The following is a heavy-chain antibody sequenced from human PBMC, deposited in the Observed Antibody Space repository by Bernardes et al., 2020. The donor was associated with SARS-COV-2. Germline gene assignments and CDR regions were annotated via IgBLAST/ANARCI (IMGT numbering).Heavy chain of an antibody. J-gene: IGHJ4*02. V-gene: IGHV3-23*01. CDR2: SSGSGSSL. CDR1: GFAFNKFA. CDR3: AKGWSYFGS. D-gene: IGHD2-15*01. Sequence: GGSLRLSCAASGFAFNKFAVSWVRQAPGKGLAWVTVSSGSGSSLQYIDSVKGRFTISRDNSKNMLFLQMNSLRADDTAVYYCAKGWSYFGSWGQGTLVTVSS.